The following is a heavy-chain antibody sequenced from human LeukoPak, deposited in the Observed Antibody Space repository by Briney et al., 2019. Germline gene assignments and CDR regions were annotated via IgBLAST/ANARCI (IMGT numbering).Heavy chain of an antibody. CDR1: GFSFTSNW. CDR2: IKQDSSET. CDR3: ATAIALAGDS. J-gene: IGHJ5*01. Sequence: GGSLRLSCAASGFSFTSNWIGWFRQAPGKGLEWVAHIKQDSSETYYVDSVKGRFTISRDNAKNAVYLEMNRLRDDDTGVYYCATAIALAGDSWGQGTLVTVSS. D-gene: IGHD6-19*01. V-gene: IGHV3-7*01.